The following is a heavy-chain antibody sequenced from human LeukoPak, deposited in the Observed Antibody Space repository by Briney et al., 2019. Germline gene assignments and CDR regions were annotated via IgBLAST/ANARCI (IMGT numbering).Heavy chain of an antibody. J-gene: IGHJ4*02. CDR1: GFTFSSYG. CDR2: ISYDGSNK. V-gene: IGHV3-30*18. Sequence: GGSLRLSCAASGFTFSSYGMHWVRQAPGKGLEWVAVISYDGSNKYYADSVKGRFTISSDNSKNTLYLQMNSLRAEDTAVYYCAKILGYDSSGYYPDYWGQGPLVTVSS. D-gene: IGHD3-22*01. CDR3: AKILGYDSSGYYPDY.